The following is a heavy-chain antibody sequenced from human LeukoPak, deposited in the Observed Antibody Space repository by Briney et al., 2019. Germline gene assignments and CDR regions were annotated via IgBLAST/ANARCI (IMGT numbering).Heavy chain of an antibody. J-gene: IGHJ4*02. D-gene: IGHD3-10*01. Sequence: GGSLGLSCAASGFTFSSYAMSWVRQAPGKGLEWVSAISGSGGSTYYADSVKGRFTISRDNSKNTLYLQMNSLRAEDTAVYYCAKDQATITMVRGVYNYWGQGTLVTVSS. V-gene: IGHV3-23*01. CDR2: ISGSGGST. CDR1: GFTFSSYA. CDR3: AKDQATITMVRGVYNY.